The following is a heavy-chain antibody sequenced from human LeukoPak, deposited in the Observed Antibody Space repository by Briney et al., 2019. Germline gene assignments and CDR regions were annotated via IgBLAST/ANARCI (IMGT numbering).Heavy chain of an antibody. CDR1: GFTFSSNW. CDR3: ARQSTPHGNFDY. CDR2: INEDGSTT. D-gene: IGHD1-26*01. Sequence: GGSLRLSCAASGFTFSSNWMHWVRQAPGKGLVWVSRINEDGSTTNYAGSVKGRSTIFRDNAKNTLYLQMNSLRAEDTAVYYCARQSTPHGNFDYWGQGTLVTVSS. V-gene: IGHV3-74*01. J-gene: IGHJ4*02.